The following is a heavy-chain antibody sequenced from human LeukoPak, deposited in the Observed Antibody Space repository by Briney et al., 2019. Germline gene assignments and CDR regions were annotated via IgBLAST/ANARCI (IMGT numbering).Heavy chain of an antibody. CDR2: ISGSGGST. CDR1: GFTFSSYG. Sequence: GGSLRLSCASSGFTFSSYGMSRVRQAPGKGLEWVSTISGSGGSTYYADSVRGRFTISRDNSKNTLYVQMRSLRAEDTAVYYCAKDVLFVLVTGDDAFDIWGQGTMVTVSS. CDR3: AKDVLFVLVTGDDAFDI. V-gene: IGHV3-23*01. J-gene: IGHJ3*02. D-gene: IGHD2-21*02.